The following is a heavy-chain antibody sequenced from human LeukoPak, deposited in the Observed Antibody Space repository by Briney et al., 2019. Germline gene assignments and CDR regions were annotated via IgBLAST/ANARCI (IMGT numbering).Heavy chain of an antibody. Sequence: GGSLRLSCAASGFTFGSYAMHWVRQAPGKGLEWVAVISYDGSNKYYADSVKGRFTISRDNSKNTLYLQMNSLRAEDTAVCYCARASRAAAAKRDYYFDYWGQGTLVTVSS. D-gene: IGHD6-13*01. CDR2: ISYDGSNK. CDR3: ARASRAAAAKRDYYFDY. J-gene: IGHJ4*02. V-gene: IGHV3-30-3*01. CDR1: GFTFGSYA.